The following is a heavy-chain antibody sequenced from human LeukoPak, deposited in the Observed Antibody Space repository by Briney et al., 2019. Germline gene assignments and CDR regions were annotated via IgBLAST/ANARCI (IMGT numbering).Heavy chain of an antibody. CDR1: GFTFSSYS. CDR3: AREPLYSSSWYGGNY. V-gene: IGHV3-21*01. J-gene: IGHJ4*02. Sequence: GGSLGLSCAASGFTFSSYSMNWVRQAPGKGLEWVSSISSSSSYIYYADSVKGRFTISRDNAKNSLYLQMNSLRAEDTAVYYCAREPLYSSSWYGGNYWGQGTLVTVSS. D-gene: IGHD6-13*01. CDR2: ISSSSSYI.